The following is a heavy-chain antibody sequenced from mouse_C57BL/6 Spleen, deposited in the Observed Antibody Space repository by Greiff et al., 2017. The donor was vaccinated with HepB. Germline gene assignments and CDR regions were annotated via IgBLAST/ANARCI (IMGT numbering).Heavy chain of an antibody. CDR3: ARSPYGSSSAWFAY. J-gene: IGHJ3*01. D-gene: IGHD1-1*01. V-gene: IGHV1-53*01. Sequence: QVQLKQPGTELVKPGASVKLSCKASGYTFTSYWMHWVKQRPGQGLEWIGNINPSNGGNNYNEKFKSKATLTEDKSPSTAYMQLSSLTSEDSAVYYWARSPYGSSSAWFAYWGQGTLVTVSA. CDR2: INPSNGGN. CDR1: GYTFTSYW.